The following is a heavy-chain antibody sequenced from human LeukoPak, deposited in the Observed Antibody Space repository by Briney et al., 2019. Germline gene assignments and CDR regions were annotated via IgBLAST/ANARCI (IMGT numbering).Heavy chain of an antibody. CDR2: IYQSEST. CDR1: GGSISSHY. J-gene: IGHJ4*02. CDR3: ARRGSSSSGRPFDY. V-gene: IGHV4-59*11. Sequence: SETLSLTCTVSGGSISSHYWSWIRQPPGKGPEWMGYIYQSESTNYNPSPKSRVTISVDTSKNQISLKLSSVTAADTAVYYCARRGSSSSGRPFDYWGQGTLVTVSS. D-gene: IGHD6-6*01.